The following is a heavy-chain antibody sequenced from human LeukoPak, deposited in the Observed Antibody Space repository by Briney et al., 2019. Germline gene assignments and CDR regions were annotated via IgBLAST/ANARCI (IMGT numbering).Heavy chain of an antibody. CDR1: GYTFTSYA. V-gene: IGHV1-8*03. D-gene: IGHD5-24*01. CDR2: MNPNSGNT. Sequence: ASVKVSCKASGYTFTSYAMNWVRQATGQGLEWMGWMNPNSGNTGYTQKFQGRVTITRNTSISTAYMELSSLRSEDTAVYYCARGKRWLQLFAGARYYYMDVWGKGTTVTVSS. CDR3: ARGKRWLQLFAGARYYYMDV. J-gene: IGHJ6*03.